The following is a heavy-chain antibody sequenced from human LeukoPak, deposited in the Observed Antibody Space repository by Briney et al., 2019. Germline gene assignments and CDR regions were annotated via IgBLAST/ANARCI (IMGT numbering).Heavy chain of an antibody. J-gene: IGHJ6*04. V-gene: IGHV3-74*01. CDR3: AGGNYYDMDV. CDR1: GFTFSSYW. CDR2: INSDGTYT. Sequence: GGSLRLSCVASGFTFSSYWMHWVRQAPGKGLVWVSRINSDGTYTTYADYVKGRFTISRDNAKNTLYLQMNSLRAEDTAVYYCAGGNYYDMDVWGKGTTVTVSS.